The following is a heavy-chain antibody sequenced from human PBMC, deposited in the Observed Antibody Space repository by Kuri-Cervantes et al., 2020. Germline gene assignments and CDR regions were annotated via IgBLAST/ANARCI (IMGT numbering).Heavy chain of an antibody. CDR1: GFTFSAHY. CDR3: SRDPRSLDY. CDR2: ISGSGGDI. J-gene: IGHJ4*02. Sequence: GESLKISCVASGFTFSAHYMSWIRQAPGKGLEWVAYISGSGGDINYADSVKGRFTISRDNAKNSLYLQINSLRAEDTAVYYCSRDPRSLDYWGQGTLVTVSS. V-gene: IGHV3-11*01.